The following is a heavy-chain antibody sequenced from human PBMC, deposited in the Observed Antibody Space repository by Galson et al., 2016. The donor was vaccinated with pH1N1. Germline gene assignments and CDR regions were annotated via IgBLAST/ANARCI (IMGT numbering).Heavy chain of an antibody. V-gene: IGHV3-23*01. Sequence: SLRLSCAASGFTFSSYAMRWVRQAPGKGLEWVSAISGSGGSTYYADSVKGRFTISRDNSKNTLYLQMNSLRAEDTALYYCASDTVPNGADCWGQGTLVTVSS. CDR3: ASDTVPNGADC. CDR2: ISGSGGST. J-gene: IGHJ4*02. CDR1: GFTFSSYA. D-gene: IGHD4-17*01.